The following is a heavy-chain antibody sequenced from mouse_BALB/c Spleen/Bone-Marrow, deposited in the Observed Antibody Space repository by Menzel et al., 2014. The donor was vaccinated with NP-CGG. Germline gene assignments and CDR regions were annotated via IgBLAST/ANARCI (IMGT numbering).Heavy chain of an antibody. CDR1: GFAFSSYD. V-gene: IGHV5-9*02. D-gene: IGHD2-10*01. CDR2: ISSGGSYT. Sequence: EVQLQESGGGLVKPGGSLKLSCAASGFAFSSYDMSWVRQTPEKRLEWVATISSGGSYTYYPDSVKGRFTISRDNARNTLYLQMSSLRSEDTALYYCARHPYYCNYPAWFAYWGQGTLVTVSA. J-gene: IGHJ3*01. CDR3: ARHPYYCNYPAWFAY.